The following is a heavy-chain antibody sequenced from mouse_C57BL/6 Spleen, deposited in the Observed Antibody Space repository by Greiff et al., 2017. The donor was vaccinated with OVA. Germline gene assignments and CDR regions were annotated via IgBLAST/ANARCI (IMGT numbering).Heavy chain of an antibody. V-gene: IGHV1-19*01. CDR1: GYTFTDYY. CDR3: ARGSTTVNYIDY. Sequence: EVQLQQSGPVLAKPGASVKMSCKASGYTFTDYYMNWVKQSHGKSLEWIGVINPYNGCTSYNQKFKGKATLTVDKSSSTAYMELNSLTSEDSAVYCCARGSTTVNYIDYWGQGTTLTVSS. J-gene: IGHJ2*01. D-gene: IGHD1-1*01. CDR2: INPYNGCT.